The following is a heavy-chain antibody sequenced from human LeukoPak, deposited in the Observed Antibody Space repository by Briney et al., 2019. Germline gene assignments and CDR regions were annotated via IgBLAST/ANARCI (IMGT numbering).Heavy chain of an antibody. CDR3: ARQKGYSYGYGHGWFDP. CDR2: ISSSGSTI. D-gene: IGHD5-18*01. V-gene: IGHV3-48*03. J-gene: IGHJ5*02. CDR1: GFTFSSYE. Sequence: PGGSLRLSCAASGFTFSSYEMNWVRQAPGKGLEWVSYISSSGSTIYYADSVKGRFTISRDNAKNSLYLQMNSLRAEDTAVYYCARQKGYSYGYGHGWFDPWGQGTLVTVSS.